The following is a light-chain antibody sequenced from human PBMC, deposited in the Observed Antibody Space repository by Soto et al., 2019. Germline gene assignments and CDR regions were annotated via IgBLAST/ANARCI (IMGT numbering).Light chain of an antibody. Sequence: EMVLTQSPATLSLSPGERATLSCRASQSVSTNLAWYQQKPGQAPRVLIYGASTRATNIPARFSGSGSGTDFTLTISSLQSEDFALYYCQHYNNWPTFGQGTKVHIK. J-gene: IGKJ1*01. CDR3: QHYNNWPT. CDR1: QSVSTN. V-gene: IGKV3-15*01. CDR2: GAS.